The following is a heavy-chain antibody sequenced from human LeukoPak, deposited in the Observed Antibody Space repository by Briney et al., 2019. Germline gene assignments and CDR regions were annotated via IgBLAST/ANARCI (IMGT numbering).Heavy chain of an antibody. D-gene: IGHD3-3*01. V-gene: IGHV4-39*07. J-gene: IGHJ2*01. CDR2: INHSGST. Sequence: PSETLSLTCTVSGGSISSSSYYWGWIRQPPGKGLEWIGEINHSGSTNYNPSLKSRVTISVDTSKNQFSLKLSSVTAADTAVYYCARGHPHYDFWSGYPPGWYFDLWGRGTLVTVSS. CDR3: ARGHPHYDFWSGYPPGWYFDL. CDR1: GGSISSSSYY.